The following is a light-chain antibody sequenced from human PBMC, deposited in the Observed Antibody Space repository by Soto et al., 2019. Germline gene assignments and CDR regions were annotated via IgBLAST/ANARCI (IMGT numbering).Light chain of an antibody. J-gene: IGKJ3*01. V-gene: IGKV3-20*01. CDR1: QSVNNNY. Sequence: EIVLTQSPGTLALSPGERATLSCRASQSVNNNYLTWYQQKRGQAPRLLIHGASSRPTGIPDRFSGSGSGTDFTLTISRLEPEDFAVYYCQQYGSSPFTFGPGTRVRIK. CDR2: GAS. CDR3: QQYGSSPFT.